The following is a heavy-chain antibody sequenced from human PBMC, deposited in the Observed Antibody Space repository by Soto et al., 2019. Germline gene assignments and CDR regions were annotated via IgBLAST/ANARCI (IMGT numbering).Heavy chain of an antibody. D-gene: IGHD3-9*01. Sequence: GESLKISCQGSGYNFTTYWIAWMRQMPGKGLEWVGIIYPGDSDTRYSPSFQGQVTISVDKSISTAYLQWGSLKASDPAIYYCARHAKVDYYDVLTGYYRETYHGMTSGAKGPRSPSP. CDR2: IYPGDSDT. V-gene: IGHV5-51*01. J-gene: IGHJ6*02. CDR1: GYNFTTYW. CDR3: ARHAKVDYYDVLTGYYRETYHGMTS.